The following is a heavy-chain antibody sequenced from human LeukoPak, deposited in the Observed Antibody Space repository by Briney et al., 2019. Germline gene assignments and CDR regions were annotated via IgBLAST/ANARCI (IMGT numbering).Heavy chain of an antibody. CDR2: IGTAGDT. J-gene: IGHJ4*02. Sequence: QPGGSLRLSCAASGFTFSDYDMDWVRQATGKGLEWVSAIGTAGDTYYTGSVKGRFTISRENAKNSLYLQMNSLRAGDTAVYYCVRVAKERVGGVYYFDYWGQGTPVTVSS. V-gene: IGHV3-13*01. D-gene: IGHD1-1*01. CDR1: GFTFSDYD. CDR3: VRVAKERVGGVYYFDY.